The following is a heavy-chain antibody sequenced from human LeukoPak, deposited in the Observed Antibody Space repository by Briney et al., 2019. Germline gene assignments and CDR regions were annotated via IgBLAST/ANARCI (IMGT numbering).Heavy chain of an antibody. CDR1: GFTSSNAW. CDR2: IKSKTDGGTT. CDR3: TTGDDTTGTDAFDI. J-gene: IGHJ3*02. V-gene: IGHV3-15*01. D-gene: IGHD4-11*01. Sequence: GGSLRLSCAASGFTSSNAWMSWVRQAPGKGLEWVGRIKSKTDGGTTDYAAPVKGRFTISRDDSKNTLYLQMNSLKTEDTAVYYCTTGDDTTGTDAFDIWGQGTMVTVSS.